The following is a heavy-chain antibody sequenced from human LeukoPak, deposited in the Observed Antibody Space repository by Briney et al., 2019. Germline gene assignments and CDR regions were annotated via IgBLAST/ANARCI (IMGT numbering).Heavy chain of an antibody. V-gene: IGHV3-23*01. CDR1: GFTFSSYA. D-gene: IGHD6-13*01. J-gene: IGHJ4*02. Sequence: GGSLRLSCAASGFTFSSYAMSWVRQAPGKGLEWVSIIRGSDGITYYTDSVKGRFTISRDNAKNSLYLQMNSLRAEDTAVYYCAKDSGWFRFDYWGQGTLVTVSS. CDR2: IRGSDGIT. CDR3: AKDSGWFRFDY.